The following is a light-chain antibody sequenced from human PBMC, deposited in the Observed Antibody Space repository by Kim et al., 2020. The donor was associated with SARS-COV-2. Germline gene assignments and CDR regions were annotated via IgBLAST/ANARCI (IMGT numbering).Light chain of an antibody. CDR2: GNS. V-gene: IGLV1-40*01. Sequence: QGVTISCTGSSSNIGAGYGVHWYQQLPGTAPKLLIYGNSNRPSGVPDRFSGSKSGTSASLAITGLQAENEADYYCQSYDSSLSGYVFGTGTKVTVL. CDR1: SSNIGAGYG. CDR3: QSYDSSLSGYV. J-gene: IGLJ1*01.